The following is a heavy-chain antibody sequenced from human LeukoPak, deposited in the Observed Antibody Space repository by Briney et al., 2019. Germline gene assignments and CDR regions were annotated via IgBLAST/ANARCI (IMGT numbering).Heavy chain of an antibody. Sequence: ASVKVSCKASGYTFTSYGITWVRQAPGQGLEWMGWITAYSAKTNYAQNLQGRVTMTTDTSTSTAYMELRSLRSDDAAVYYCARVVSPAYCSGGNCYSFDYWGQRTLVTVSS. CDR3: ARVVSPAYCSGGNCYSFDY. J-gene: IGHJ4*02. CDR1: GYTFTSYG. D-gene: IGHD2-15*01. CDR2: ITAYSAKT. V-gene: IGHV1-18*01.